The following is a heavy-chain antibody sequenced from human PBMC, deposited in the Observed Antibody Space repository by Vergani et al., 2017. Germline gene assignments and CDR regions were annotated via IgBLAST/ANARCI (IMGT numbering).Heavy chain of an antibody. D-gene: IGHD6-19*01. Sequence: QVQLQESGPGLVKPSETLSLTCTVSGGSISSYYWSWIRQPPGKGLEWIGYIYYSGSTNYNPSLKSRVTISVDTSKNQFSLKLSSVTAADTAVYYCARVLTHSSGWYGWVVDAFDIWGQGTMVTVSS. J-gene: IGHJ3*02. CDR3: ARVLTHSSGWYGWVVDAFDI. CDR2: IYYSGST. CDR1: GGSISSYY. V-gene: IGHV4-59*01.